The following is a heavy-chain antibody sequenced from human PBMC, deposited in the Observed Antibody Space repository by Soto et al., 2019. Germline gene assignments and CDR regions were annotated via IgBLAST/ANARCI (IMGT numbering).Heavy chain of an antibody. CDR3: ARDGRLISARNWFAP. Sequence: GASVKVSCKSSGYTFTSYGITWVRQAPGQGLEWMGWSSGYNGDIKYAQKFQGRVTMTADTSTSTAYMELRSLRSDDTAIYFCARDGRLISARNWFAPWGQRPPVTASS. V-gene: IGHV1-18*04. CDR1: GYTFTSYG. J-gene: IGHJ5*02. CDR2: SSGYNGDI. D-gene: IGHD6-6*01.